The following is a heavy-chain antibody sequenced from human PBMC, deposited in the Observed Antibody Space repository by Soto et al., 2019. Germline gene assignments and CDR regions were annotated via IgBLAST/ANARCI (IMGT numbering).Heavy chain of an antibody. CDR1: GYTFTSYG. CDR3: ARPLGYDPTRSRYYYYYGMDV. V-gene: IGHV1-18*04. CDR2: ISAYNGNT. Sequence: ASVKVSCKASGYTFTSYGISWVRQAPGQGLEWMGWISAYNGNTNYAQKLQGRVTMTTDTSTGTAYMELRSLRSDDTAVYYCARPLGYDPTRSRYYYYYGMDVWGQGTTVTVPS. D-gene: IGHD3-22*01. J-gene: IGHJ6*02.